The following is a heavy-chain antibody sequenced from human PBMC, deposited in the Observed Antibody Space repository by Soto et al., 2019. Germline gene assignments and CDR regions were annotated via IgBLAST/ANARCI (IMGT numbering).Heavy chain of an antibody. D-gene: IGHD3-3*01. CDR1: GYTFTSYD. CDR3: ARGPFRLGILEWLPDEYYFDY. J-gene: IGHJ4*02. Sequence: ASVKVSCKASGYTFTSYDINWVRQATGQGLEWMGWMNPNSGNTGYAQKFQGRVTMTRNTSISTAYMGLSSLRSEDTAVYYCARGPFRLGILEWLPDEYYFDYWGQGTLVTVSS. V-gene: IGHV1-8*01. CDR2: MNPNSGNT.